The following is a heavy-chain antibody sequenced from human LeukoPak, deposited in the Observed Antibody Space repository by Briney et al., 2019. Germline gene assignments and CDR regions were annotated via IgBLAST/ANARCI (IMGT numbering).Heavy chain of an antibody. V-gene: IGHV3-23*01. J-gene: IGHJ3*02. Sequence: SGGSLRLSCTASGFTFSSYAMSWVRQAPGKGLEWVSAISGSGGSTYYADSVKGRFSISRDNSTHPLYLQMNSLGAEATVVYYCARAPYPGAFDIWGQGTMVTASS. CDR1: GFTFSSYA. CDR2: ISGSGGST. CDR3: ARAPYPGAFDI.